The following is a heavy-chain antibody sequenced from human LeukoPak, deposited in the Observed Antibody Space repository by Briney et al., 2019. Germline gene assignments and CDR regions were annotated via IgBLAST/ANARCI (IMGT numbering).Heavy chain of an antibody. CDR1: GFTFSSYV. D-gene: IGHD3-9*01. Sequence: GGSLRLSCAASGFTFSSYVMSWVRQAPGKGLECVSAISGSGGSTYFADSVKGRFTISRDNSKNTLYLQMNTLRAEDTVVYYCAKGYDFLTGYYDSWGQGTLVTVSS. CDR2: ISGSGGST. J-gene: IGHJ4*02. V-gene: IGHV3-23*01. CDR3: AKGYDFLTGYYDS.